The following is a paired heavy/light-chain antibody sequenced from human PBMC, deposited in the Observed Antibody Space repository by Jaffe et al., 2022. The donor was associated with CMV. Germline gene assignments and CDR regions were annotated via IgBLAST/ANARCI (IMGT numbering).Light chain of an antibody. CDR2: EVS. CDR3: MQGIHPFT. J-gene: IGKJ4*01. V-gene: IGKV2-29*02. Sequence: DIVMTQTPLSLSVTPGQPASISCKSSQSLLHSDGKTYLYWYLQKPGQSPQLLIYEVSSRFSGVPDRFSGSGSGTDFTLKISRVEAEDVGVYYCMQGIHPFTFGGGTKVEIK. CDR1: QSLLHSDGKTY.
Heavy chain of an antibody. J-gene: IGHJ4*02. Sequence: EVQLVESGGVVVQPGGSLRLSCAASGFTFDDYTMHWVRQAPGKGLEWVSLISWDGGSTYYADSVKGRFTISRDNSKNSLYLQMNSLRTEDTALYYCAKDPNWGPDVTSGGFDYWGQGTLVTVSS. CDR2: ISWDGGST. D-gene: IGHD7-27*01. V-gene: IGHV3-43*01. CDR1: GFTFDDYT. CDR3: AKDPNWGPDVTSGGFDY.